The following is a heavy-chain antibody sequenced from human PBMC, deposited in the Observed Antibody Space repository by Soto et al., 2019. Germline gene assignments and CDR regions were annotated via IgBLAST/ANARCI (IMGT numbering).Heavy chain of an antibody. CDR3: ASALDPYYYDSSGYYYVS. Sequence: PSETLSLTCTVSGGSISSSSYYWGWIRQPPGKGLEWIGSIYYSGSTYYNPSLKSRVTISVDTSKNQFSLKLSSVTAADTAVYYCASALDPYYYDSSGYYYVSWGQGTLVTVSS. CDR2: IYYSGST. J-gene: IGHJ5*02. V-gene: IGHV4-39*01. D-gene: IGHD3-22*01. CDR1: GGSISSSSYY.